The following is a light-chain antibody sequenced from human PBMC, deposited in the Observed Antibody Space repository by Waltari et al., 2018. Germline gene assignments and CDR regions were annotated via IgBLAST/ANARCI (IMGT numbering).Light chain of an antibody. Sequence: DIQMTQSPSSLSASGGDRVTITCRASQSISNYLNWYQQKPGKAPKLLIYAASSLQGGVPSRFSGSGSGTDFTLTISSLQPEDFATYYCQQNYTPAHAFGQGTKVDVK. CDR1: QSISNY. CDR3: QQNYTPAHA. CDR2: AAS. J-gene: IGKJ1*01. V-gene: IGKV1-39*01.